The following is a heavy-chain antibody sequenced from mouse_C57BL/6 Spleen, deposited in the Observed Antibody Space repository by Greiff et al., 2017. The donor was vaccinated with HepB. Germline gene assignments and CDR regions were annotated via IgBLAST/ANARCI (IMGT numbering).Heavy chain of an antibody. CDR2: ISSGGDYI. V-gene: IGHV5-9-1*02. CDR3: TRDDGYYDAY. Sequence: EVKLEESGEGLVKPGGSLKLSCAASGFTFSSYAMSWVRQTPEKRLEWVAYISSGGDYIYYADTVKGRFTISRDNARNTLYLQMSSLKSEDTAMYYCTRDDGYYDAYWGQGTLVTVSA. D-gene: IGHD2-3*01. J-gene: IGHJ3*01. CDR1: GFTFSSYA.